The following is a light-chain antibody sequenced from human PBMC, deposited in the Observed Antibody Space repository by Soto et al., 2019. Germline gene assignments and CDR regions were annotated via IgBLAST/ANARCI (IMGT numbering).Light chain of an antibody. V-gene: IGKV3-20*01. CDR2: GAS. CDR3: QQSYRTPT. CDR1: QSVSNNY. J-gene: IGKJ5*01. Sequence: EIVLTQSPGTLSLSPGERATLSCRASQSVSNNYLAWYQQKPGQAPRLLIYGASNRATGIPDRFSGSGSGTDFTLTISSLQPEDFATYYCQQSYRTPTFGQGTRLEI.